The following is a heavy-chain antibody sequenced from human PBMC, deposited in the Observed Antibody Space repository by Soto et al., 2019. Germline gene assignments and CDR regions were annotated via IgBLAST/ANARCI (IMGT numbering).Heavy chain of an antibody. J-gene: IGHJ5*02. CDR1: GGSIGSGGCS. Sequence: QLQVKESGSGLVKPSQTLSLTCAVSGGSIGSGGCSWSWIRQPPGKGLEWIGYIYHSGSTYYNPSLKTPVTISVDSSKNQFSLKLTSVTAADTAVYYCARDPSPWGQGTLVTVSS. V-gene: IGHV4-30-2*01. CDR3: ARDPSP. CDR2: IYHSGST.